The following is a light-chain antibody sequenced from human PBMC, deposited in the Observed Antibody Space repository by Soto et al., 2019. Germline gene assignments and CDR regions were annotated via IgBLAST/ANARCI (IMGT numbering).Light chain of an antibody. CDR3: QAYDSSLRGWV. CDR2: HNN. J-gene: IGLJ3*02. V-gene: IGLV1-40*01. Sequence: ELTQPPSVSVAPGQTARITCGGSNIGKKGVNWYQQLPGTAPRLLIYHNNKRPSGVPDRFSGSNSGTSASLAITGLQADDEADYHCQAYDSSLRGWVFGGGTKLTVL. CDR1: NIGKKG.